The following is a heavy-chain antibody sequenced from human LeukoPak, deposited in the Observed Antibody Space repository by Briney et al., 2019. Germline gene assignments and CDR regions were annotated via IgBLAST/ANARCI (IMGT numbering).Heavy chain of an antibody. CDR2: IRNKANSYTT. J-gene: IGHJ6*03. V-gene: IGHV3-72*01. Sequence: PGGSLRLSCAASGFTFSDHYMDWVRQAPGKGLEWVGRIRNKANSYTTEYATSVKGRFTISRDESKNSLYLQMNRLKIEDTAVYYCAREGRELLTLGHYYYYYMDVWGKGTTVTVSS. CDR1: GFTFSDHY. CDR3: AREGRELLTLGHYYYYYMDV. D-gene: IGHD1-26*01.